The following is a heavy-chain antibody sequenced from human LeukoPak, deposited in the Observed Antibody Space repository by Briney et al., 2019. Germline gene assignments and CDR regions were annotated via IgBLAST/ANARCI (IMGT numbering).Heavy chain of an antibody. V-gene: IGHV3-30*18. CDR2: ISYDGSNK. D-gene: IGHD1-26*01. CDR1: GFTFSSYG. J-gene: IGHJ4*02. CDR3: AKLPSIVGAPSSY. Sequence: PGGSLRLSCAASGFTFSSYGMHWVRQAPGKGLEWVAVISYDGSNKYYADSVKGRFTISRDNSKNTLYLQMNSLRAEDTAVYYCAKLPSIVGAPSSYWGQGTLVTVSS.